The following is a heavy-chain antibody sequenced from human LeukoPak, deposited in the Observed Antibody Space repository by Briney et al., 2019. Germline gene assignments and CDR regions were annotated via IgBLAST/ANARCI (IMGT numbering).Heavy chain of an antibody. D-gene: IGHD3-3*01. CDR2: IYHSGST. CDR1: GGSISSGGYS. CDR3: AREAEYYDFWSGYSVQGWFDP. V-gene: IGHV4-30-2*01. Sequence: PSETLSLTCAVSGGSISSGGYSWSWIRQPPGKGLGWIGYIYHSGSTCYNPSLKSRVTISVDRSKNQFSLKLSSVTAADTAVYYCAREAEYYDFWSGYSVQGWFDPWGQGTLVTVSS. J-gene: IGHJ5*02.